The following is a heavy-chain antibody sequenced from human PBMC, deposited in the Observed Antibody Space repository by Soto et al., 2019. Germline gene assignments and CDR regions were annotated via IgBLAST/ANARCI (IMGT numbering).Heavy chain of an antibody. J-gene: IGHJ6*02. D-gene: IGHD6-19*01. Sequence: ASVKVSCKVSGYTLTELAMHWVRQAPGKGLEWMGGFDPEDGETIYAQKFQGRVTMTEDTSTDTAYMELSSLRSEDTAVYYCATASGGRYSSGWYYSYYGTDVWGQGTTVTVSS. CDR1: GYTLTELA. CDR3: ATASGGRYSSGWYYSYYGTDV. CDR2: FDPEDGET. V-gene: IGHV1-24*01.